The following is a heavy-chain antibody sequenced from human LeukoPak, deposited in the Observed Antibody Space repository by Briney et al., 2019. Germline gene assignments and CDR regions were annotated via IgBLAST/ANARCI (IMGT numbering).Heavy chain of an antibody. CDR1: GGTFSSYG. CDR3: ARDSSYYYGSGSYYNFDY. J-gene: IGHJ4*02. CDR2: ISAYNGNT. D-gene: IGHD3-10*01. V-gene: IGHV1-18*01. Sequence: GASVKVSCKASGGTFSSYGISWVRQAPGQGLEWMGWISAYNGNTNYAQKLQGRVTMTTDTSTSTAYMELRSLRSDDTAVYYRARDSSYYYGSGSYYNFDYWGQGTLVTVSS.